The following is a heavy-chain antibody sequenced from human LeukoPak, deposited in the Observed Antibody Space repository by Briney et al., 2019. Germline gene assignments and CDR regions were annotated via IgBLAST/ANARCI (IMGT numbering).Heavy chain of an antibody. Sequence: PSETLSLTCTVSGGSISSYYWSWIRQPPGKGLEWIGYSYYSGSTNYNPSLKSRVTISVDTSKNQFSLKLSSVAAADTAVYYCARWDTANLFDYWGQGTLVTVSS. CDR3: ARWDTANLFDY. D-gene: IGHD5-18*01. J-gene: IGHJ4*02. V-gene: IGHV4-59*08. CDR2: SYYSGST. CDR1: GGSISSYY.